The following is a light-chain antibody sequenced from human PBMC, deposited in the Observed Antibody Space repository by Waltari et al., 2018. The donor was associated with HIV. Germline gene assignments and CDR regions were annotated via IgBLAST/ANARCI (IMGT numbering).Light chain of an antibody. CDR1: QSISSY. J-gene: IGKJ4*01. CDR2: AAS. Sequence: IQMTQSPSSLSASVGDSVTITCRASQSISSYLNWYQQKPGKAPKRLIYAASSLQSGVPSRFSGSGSGTDFTLTISSLQPEDFATYYCQQSYSTPLTFGGGTKVEIK. CDR3: QQSYSTPLT. V-gene: IGKV1-39*01.